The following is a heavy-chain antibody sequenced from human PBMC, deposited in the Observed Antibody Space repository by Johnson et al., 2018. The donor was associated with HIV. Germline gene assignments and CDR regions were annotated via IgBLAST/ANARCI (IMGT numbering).Heavy chain of an antibody. J-gene: IGHJ3*02. CDR3: TRAEWHDAFDI. CDR1: GFTCGDYA. D-gene: IGHD1-14*01. CDR2: IRSKAYGGTT. V-gene: IGHV3-49*04. Sequence: VQLVESGGGLVQPGRSLRLSCTASGFTCGDYAMSWVRQAPGKGLEWVGFIRSKAYGGTTDYDASVKGRFTISRDDSKSIAYLQMNSLKTEDTAVYYCTRAEWHDAFDIWGQGTMVTVSS.